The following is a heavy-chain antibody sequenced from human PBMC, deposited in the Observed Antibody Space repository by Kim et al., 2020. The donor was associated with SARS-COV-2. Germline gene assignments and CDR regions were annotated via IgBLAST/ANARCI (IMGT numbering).Heavy chain of an antibody. CDR1: GFTFSNAW. CDR3: TTRLSEILPYGDYDETMGDYYYYGMDV. Sequence: GGSLRLSCAASGFTFSNAWMSWVRQAPGKGLEWVGRIKSKTDGGTTDYAAPVKGRFTISRDDSKNTLYLQMNSLKTEDTAVYYCTTRLSEILPYGDYDETMGDYYYYGMDVWGQGTTVTVSS. CDR2: IKSKTDGGTT. V-gene: IGHV3-15*01. J-gene: IGHJ6*02. D-gene: IGHD4-17*01.